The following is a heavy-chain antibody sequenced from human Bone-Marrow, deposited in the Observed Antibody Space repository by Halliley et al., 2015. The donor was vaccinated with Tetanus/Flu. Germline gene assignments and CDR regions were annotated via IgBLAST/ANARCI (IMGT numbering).Heavy chain of an antibody. Sequence: LEWVSSISPSTSKYFADSVKCRFTISRDNARNSLYLQMNGLRAEDAAVYYCTNDHSDPQYVPYWGQGTLVTVSS. V-gene: IGHV3-21*01. J-gene: IGHJ4*02. D-gene: IGHD1-26*01. CDR3: TNDHSDPQYVPY. CDR2: ISPSTSK.